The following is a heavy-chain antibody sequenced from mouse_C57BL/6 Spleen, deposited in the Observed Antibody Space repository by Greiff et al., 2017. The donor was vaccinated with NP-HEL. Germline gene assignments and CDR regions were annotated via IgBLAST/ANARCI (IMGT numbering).Heavy chain of an antibody. CDR3: ARNWPYYFDY. V-gene: IGHV5-17*01. CDR1: GFTFSDYG. Sequence: EVMLVESGGGLVKPGGSLKLSCAASGFTFSDYGMHWVRQAPEKGLEWVAYISSGSSTIYYTDTVKGRVTISRDNAKHTLFLQMTSLRSEDTAMYYCARNWPYYFDYWGQGTTLTVSS. D-gene: IGHD4-1*01. CDR2: ISSGSSTI. J-gene: IGHJ2*01.